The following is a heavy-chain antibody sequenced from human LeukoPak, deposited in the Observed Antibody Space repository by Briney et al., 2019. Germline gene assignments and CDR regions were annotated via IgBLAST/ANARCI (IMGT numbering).Heavy chain of an antibody. D-gene: IGHD3-3*01. V-gene: IGHV1-69*05. CDR2: IIPIFGTA. CDR3: ARASSGYFAFDI. CDR1: GGTFSSYA. Sequence: SVKVSCKASGGTFSSYAISWVRQAPGQGLEWMGGIIPIFGTANYAQRFQGRVTITTDESTSTAYMELSSLRSEDTAVYYCARASSGYFAFDIWGQGTMVTVSS. J-gene: IGHJ3*02.